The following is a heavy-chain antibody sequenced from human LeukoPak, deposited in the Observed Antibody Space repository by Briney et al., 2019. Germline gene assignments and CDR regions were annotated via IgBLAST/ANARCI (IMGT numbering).Heavy chain of an antibody. D-gene: IGHD3-3*01. Sequence: PSETLSLTCTVSGGSISSYYWRWIRQPAGKGLEWIGRIYTSGSTNYNPSLKSRVIMSVDTSKNQFSLKLSSVTAADTAVYYCARSNDFWSGEYYYYGMDVWGQGTTVTVSS. CDR3: ARSNDFWSGEYYYYGMDV. CDR2: IYTSGST. J-gene: IGHJ6*02. V-gene: IGHV4-4*07. CDR1: GGSISSYY.